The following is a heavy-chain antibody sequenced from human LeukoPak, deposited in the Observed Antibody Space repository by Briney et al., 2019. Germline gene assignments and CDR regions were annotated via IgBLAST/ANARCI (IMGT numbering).Heavy chain of an antibody. V-gene: IGHV4-59*01. CDR2: IYYSGST. D-gene: IGHD6-19*01. J-gene: IGHJ3*02. CDR3: ARDKQKYSSGWYASFGAFYI. Sequence: SETLSLTCTVSGGSISSYYWSWLRQPPGKGLEWSGYIYYSGSTNYNPSLKSRVTVSVDTSKNQFSLKLSSVTAADTAVYYCARDKQKYSSGWYASFGAFYIWGQGTMVTVSS. CDR1: GGSISSYY.